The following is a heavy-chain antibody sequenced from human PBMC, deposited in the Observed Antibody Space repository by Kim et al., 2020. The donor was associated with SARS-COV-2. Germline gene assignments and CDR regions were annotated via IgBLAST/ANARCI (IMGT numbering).Heavy chain of an antibody. J-gene: IGHJ3*02. CDR3: ARVNSYGYAGAFAI. V-gene: IGHV4-59*01. Sequence: NPPRQGRVTISVDRSKNQFSMKLSSVTAADTAVYYCARVNSYGYAGAFAIWGQGTMVTVSS. D-gene: IGHD5-18*01.